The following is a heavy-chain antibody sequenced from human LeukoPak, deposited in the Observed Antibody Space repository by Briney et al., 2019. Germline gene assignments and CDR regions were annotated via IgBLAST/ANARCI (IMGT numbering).Heavy chain of an antibody. CDR1: GYTFNGYY. D-gene: IGHD4/OR15-4a*01. Sequence: ASVKVSCKASGYTFNGYYMHWVRQAPGQGLEWMGWIDPNSGGTNYAQKFQGRVTMTRDTSISTAYMELSRLRSDDTAVYYCARLLTNYYAFDIWGQGTMVTVSS. CDR2: IDPNSGGT. V-gene: IGHV1-2*02. CDR3: ARLLTNYYAFDI. J-gene: IGHJ3*02.